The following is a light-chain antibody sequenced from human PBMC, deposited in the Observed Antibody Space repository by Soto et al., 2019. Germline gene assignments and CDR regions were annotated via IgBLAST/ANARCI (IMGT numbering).Light chain of an antibody. J-gene: IGKJ5*01. Sequence: EIVMTQSPVTLSVSPGERATLSCRASQSVNSNLAWYQQKPGQAPRLLIYAASTGATGIPARFSGSGSGSDFTLTISSLQPEDFATYYCQHADSFPLIPFGQGTRLEIK. V-gene: IGKV3-15*01. CDR3: QHADSFPLIP. CDR1: QSVNSN. CDR2: AAS.